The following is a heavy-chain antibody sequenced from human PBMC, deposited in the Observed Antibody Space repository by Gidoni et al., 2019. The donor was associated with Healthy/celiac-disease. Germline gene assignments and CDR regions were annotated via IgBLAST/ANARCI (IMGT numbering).Heavy chain of an antibody. CDR2: IYTSGST. Sequence: QVQLQESGPGLVKPSQTLSLTCTDPGGSISSGSYYWSWIRQPAGKGLEWIGRIYTSGSTNYNPSLKSRVTMSVDTSKNQFSLKLSSVTAADTAVYYCARVAAAAGTGGFYYYMDVWGKGTTVTVSS. D-gene: IGHD6-13*01. CDR3: ARVAAAAGTGGFYYYMDV. J-gene: IGHJ6*03. CDR1: GGSISSGSYY. V-gene: IGHV4-61*02.